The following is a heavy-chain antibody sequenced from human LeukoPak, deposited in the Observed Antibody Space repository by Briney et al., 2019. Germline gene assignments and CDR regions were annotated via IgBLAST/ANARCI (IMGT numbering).Heavy chain of an antibody. CDR2: IYGGDSET. V-gene: IGHV5-51*01. Sequence: GESLNISCRGSGYSFAKYWIAWVRQMPGKGLEWMGFIYGGDSETKYSPSFQGQVTISVDRSISTAYLQWSSLKASDTAIYYCARGVAAAGPFWYFDFWGRGTLVTVSS. CDR1: GYSFAKYW. D-gene: IGHD6-13*01. J-gene: IGHJ2*01. CDR3: ARGVAAAGPFWYFDF.